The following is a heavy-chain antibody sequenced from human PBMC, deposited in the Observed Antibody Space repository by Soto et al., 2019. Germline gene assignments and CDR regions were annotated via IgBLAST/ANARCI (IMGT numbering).Heavy chain of an antibody. CDR1: GFTFSSYA. D-gene: IGHD4-4*01. CDR2: ISGSGGST. Sequence: LSLTCAASGFTFSSYAMSWVRQAPGKGLEWVSAISGSGGSTYYADSVKGRFTISRDNSKNTLYLQMNSLRAEDTAVYYCAKHYSNYAGADYFDYWGQGTLVTVSS. V-gene: IGHV3-23*01. CDR3: AKHYSNYAGADYFDY. J-gene: IGHJ4*02.